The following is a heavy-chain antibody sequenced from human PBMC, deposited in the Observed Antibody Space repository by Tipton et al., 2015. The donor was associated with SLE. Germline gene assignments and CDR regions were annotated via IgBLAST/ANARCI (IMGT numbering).Heavy chain of an antibody. Sequence: GSLRLSCAASGFSFSDYWMSWVRQAPGKGLEWVANIKPGSETYYVDSVKGRFTISRDNAKSSLYLQMNSLRAEDTAIYYCARGGTYNDFDYWGQGTLVTVSS. J-gene: IGHJ4*02. CDR2: IKPGSET. D-gene: IGHD5-24*01. CDR1: GFSFSDYW. V-gene: IGHV3-7*01. CDR3: ARGGTYNDFDY.